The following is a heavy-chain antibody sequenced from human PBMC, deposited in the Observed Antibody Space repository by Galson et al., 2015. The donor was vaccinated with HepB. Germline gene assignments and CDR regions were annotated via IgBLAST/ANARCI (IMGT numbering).Heavy chain of an antibody. CDR1: GGSISSSNW. V-gene: IGHV4-4*02. D-gene: IGHD3-22*01. CDR2: IYHSGST. J-gene: IGHJ4*02. Sequence: ETLSLTCAVSGGSISSSNWWSWVRQPPGKGLEWIGEIYHSGSTNYNPSLKSRVTISVDKSKNQFSLKLSSETAADTAVYYCARTPDHYYDSDNYWGQGTLVTVSS. CDR3: ARTPDHYYDSDNY.